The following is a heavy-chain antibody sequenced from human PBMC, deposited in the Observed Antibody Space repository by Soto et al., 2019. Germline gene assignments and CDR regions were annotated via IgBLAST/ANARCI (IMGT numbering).Heavy chain of an antibody. CDR3: ASGAGVWLNPFDY. J-gene: IGHJ4*02. D-gene: IGHD3-16*01. CDR2: IYYSGST. CDR1: GCSISSSSYY. Sequence: ASETLSLTCTVSGCSISSSSYYWGWIRQPPGKGLEWIGSIYYSGSTYYNPSLKSRVTISVDTSKNQFSLKLSSVTAADTAVYYCASGAGVWLNPFDYWGQGTLVTVSS. V-gene: IGHV4-39*01.